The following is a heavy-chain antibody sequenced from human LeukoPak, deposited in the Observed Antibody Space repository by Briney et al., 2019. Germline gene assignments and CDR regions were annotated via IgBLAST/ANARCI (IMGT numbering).Heavy chain of an antibody. CDR2: IYYSGST. J-gene: IGHJ5*02. CDR1: GVSISSGDYC. D-gene: IGHD2-2*01. V-gene: IGHV4-30-4*08. CDR3: AGNIVVVPAAMGIWFDP. Sequence: SQTLSLTCTVSGVSISSGDYCWSWIRQPPGKGLEWIGYIYYSGSTYYNPSLKSRVTISVDTSKNQFSLKLSSVTAADTAVYHCAGNIVVVPAAMGIWFDPWGQGTLVTVSS.